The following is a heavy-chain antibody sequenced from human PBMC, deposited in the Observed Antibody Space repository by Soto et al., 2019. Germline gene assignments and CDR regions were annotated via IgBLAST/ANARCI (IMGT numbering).Heavy chain of an antibody. CDR1: GDSVDQRNYY. D-gene: IGHD3-3*01. V-gene: IGHV4-31*03. Sequence: SETLSLTCSVSGDSVDQRNYYWTWIRQRPGKGLEWLGNIYYNGITFYNSSLKSRLTISIDTSKNQFSLKVTSVTAADTAMYFCARDKGYHDFWRASHFYYRLDVWGKGTKGTV. CDR2: IYYNGIT. J-gene: IGHJ6*04. CDR3: ARDKGYHDFWRASHFYYRLDV.